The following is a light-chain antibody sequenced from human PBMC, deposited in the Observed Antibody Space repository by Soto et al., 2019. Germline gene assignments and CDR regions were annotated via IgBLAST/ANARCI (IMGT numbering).Light chain of an antibody. J-gene: IGKJ5*01. Sequence: EIVLTQSPGTLSLSPGERATLSCRASQSVSSYLAWYQQKPGQAPRLLIYDASNRATGIPARFSGSGSGTDFTLTISSLQSEDFAVYYCQQYNNWPITFGQGTRLENK. CDR2: DAS. CDR1: QSVSSY. CDR3: QQYNNWPIT. V-gene: IGKV3-11*01.